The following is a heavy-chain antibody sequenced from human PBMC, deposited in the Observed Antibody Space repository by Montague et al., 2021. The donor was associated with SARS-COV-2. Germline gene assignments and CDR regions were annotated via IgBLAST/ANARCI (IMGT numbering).Heavy chain of an antibody. Sequence: SETLSLTCDVSGDSIRSSNFYWGWIRQSPGKGLEWIGSIYFSGTTXYXXXXKXRVTISVETSKSQFSLKLTSVTAADTAVYYCARQGAIQWFGEFGAFDYWGQGILVTASS. CDR1: GDSIRSSNFY. V-gene: IGHV4-39*01. J-gene: IGHJ4*02. CDR3: ARQGAIQWFGEFGAFDY. D-gene: IGHD3-10*01. CDR2: IYFSGTT.